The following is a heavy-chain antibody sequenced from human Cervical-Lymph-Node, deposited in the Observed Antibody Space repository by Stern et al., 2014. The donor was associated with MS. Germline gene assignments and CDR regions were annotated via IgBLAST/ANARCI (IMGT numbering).Heavy chain of an antibody. D-gene: IGHD3-22*01. Sequence: VHLVESGGGVVQPGRSLRLSCAASGFTFSSYGMHWVRQAPGKGLEWVAVISYDGSNKYYAAPVKGRFTISRDNSKNTLYLQMNSLRAEDTAVYYCAKSYPYYYDSSGEWGYFDLWGRGTLVTVSS. V-gene: IGHV3-30*18. J-gene: IGHJ2*01. CDR1: GFTFSSYG. CDR2: ISYDGSNK. CDR3: AKSYPYYYDSSGEWGYFDL.